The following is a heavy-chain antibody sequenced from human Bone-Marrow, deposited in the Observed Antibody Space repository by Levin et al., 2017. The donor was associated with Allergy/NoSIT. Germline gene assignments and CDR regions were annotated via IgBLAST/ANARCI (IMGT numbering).Heavy chain of an antibody. CDR2: IKEDGGAR. CDR1: GFTFSNHW. J-gene: IGHJ4*02. D-gene: IGHD4/OR15-4a*01. CDR3: ATYGGMVPALDY. Sequence: PGGSLRLSCEASGFTFSNHWMTWVRQAPGQGLQWVANIKEDGGARYYVDSVTGRFTISRDNARNTLYLQMKYLGADDTAVYYCATYGGMVPALDYWGQGTQVTVSS. V-gene: IGHV3-7*03.